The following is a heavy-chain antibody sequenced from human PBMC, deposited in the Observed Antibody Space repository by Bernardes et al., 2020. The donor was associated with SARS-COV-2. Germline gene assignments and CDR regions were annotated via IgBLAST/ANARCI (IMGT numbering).Heavy chain of an antibody. Sequence: SVKVSCKASGYTFTGYYMHWLRQPPGQGLEWMGWINPNSGGTNYAPKFQGWVTMTRDTSISTAYMELSRLRSDDTAVYYCARALGGSYEWFDPWGQGTLVTVSS. V-gene: IGHV1-2*04. CDR1: GYTFTGYY. D-gene: IGHD1-26*01. CDR2: INPNSGGT. J-gene: IGHJ5*02. CDR3: ARALGGSYEWFDP.